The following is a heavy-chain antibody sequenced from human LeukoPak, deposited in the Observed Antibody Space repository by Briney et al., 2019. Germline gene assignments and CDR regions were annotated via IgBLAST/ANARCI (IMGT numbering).Heavy chain of an antibody. CDR1: GFTFSSYG. J-gene: IGHJ6*03. D-gene: IGHD4-17*01. CDR3: AKDRDYGDYPSAYYYYMDV. Sequence: GGSLRLSCAASGFTFSSYGIHWVRQAPGKGLEWVAFIRYDGTNKWYADSVKGRFTISRDNPKNTLYLQMNSLRVEDTAVYHCAKDRDYGDYPSAYYYYMDVWGKGTTVTVSS. CDR2: IRYDGTNK. V-gene: IGHV3-30*02.